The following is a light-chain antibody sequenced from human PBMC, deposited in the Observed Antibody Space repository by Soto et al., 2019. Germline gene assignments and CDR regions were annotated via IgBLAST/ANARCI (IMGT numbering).Light chain of an antibody. Sequence: QSVLTQPPSAYGTPGQRVTISCSGSSSNIGGNIVNWYQQLPGTAPKLLIYSNNQRPSGVPDRFSGSKSGTSASLAISGLQSEDEADYYCAAWDDSLNGVVFGGGTKLTVL. CDR3: AAWDDSLNGVV. J-gene: IGLJ2*01. V-gene: IGLV1-44*01. CDR2: SNN. CDR1: SSNIGGNI.